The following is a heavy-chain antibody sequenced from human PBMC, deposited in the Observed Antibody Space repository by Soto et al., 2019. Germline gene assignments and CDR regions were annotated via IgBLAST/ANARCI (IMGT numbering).Heavy chain of an antibody. CDR2: ISSSGSII. CDR1: GFTFSDYY. V-gene: IGHV3-11*01. CDR3: ARDQGYYESSGYFGY. Sequence: GGSLRLSCAASGFTFSDYYMSWIRQAPGKGLERVSYISSSGSIIYYADSVKGRFTISRDNAKNSLYLQMNSLRAEDTAVYYCARDQGYYESSGYFGYWGQGTLVTVSS. J-gene: IGHJ4*02. D-gene: IGHD3-22*01.